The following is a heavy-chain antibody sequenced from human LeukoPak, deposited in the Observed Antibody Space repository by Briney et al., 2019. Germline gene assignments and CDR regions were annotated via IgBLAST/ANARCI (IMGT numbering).Heavy chain of an antibody. CDR2: IYYSGRT. V-gene: IGHV4-59*08. CDR1: GGSISSYY. J-gene: IGHJ3*01. D-gene: IGHD1/OR15-1a*01. Sequence: SETLSLTCTVSGGSISSYYWSWIRQPPGKGLEWMGYIYYSGRTSYNPSLTSRVTISVNTSNNQFSLELGSVTAADTAVYYCARHGGTTAVNDAFDVWGQGTTVTVSS. CDR3: ARHGGTTAVNDAFDV.